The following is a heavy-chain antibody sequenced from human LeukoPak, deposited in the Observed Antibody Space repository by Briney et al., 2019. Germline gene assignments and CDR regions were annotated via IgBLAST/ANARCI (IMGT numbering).Heavy chain of an antibody. CDR3: ARGGYDYVWGSYRYSPYYFDY. V-gene: IGHV4-34*01. Sequence: PSETLSLTCAVYGGSFSGYYWSWIRQPPGKGLEWIGEINHSGSTNYNPSLKSRVTISVDTSKNQFSLKLSSVTAADTAVYYCARGGYDYVWGSYRYSPYYFDYWGQGTLVTVSS. CDR1: GGSFSGYY. J-gene: IGHJ4*02. D-gene: IGHD3-16*02. CDR2: INHSGST.